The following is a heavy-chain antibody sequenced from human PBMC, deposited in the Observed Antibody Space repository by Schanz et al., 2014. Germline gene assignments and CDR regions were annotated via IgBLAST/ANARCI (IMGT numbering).Heavy chain of an antibody. CDR2: IDPNSGGT. V-gene: IGHV1-2*02. J-gene: IGHJ5*02. Sequence: QVQLVQSGAEVKKPGASVKVSCKASGYTFTAYYFHWVRQAPGQGLEWMGWIDPNSGGTFYKEKFQGRVTMSRDTSISTAYMELSRLGSDDTAIYYCAREICSGTRCGQRYAPWGQGTLVTVSS. CDR3: AREICSGTRCGQRYAP. D-gene: IGHD2-2*01. CDR1: GYTFTAYY.